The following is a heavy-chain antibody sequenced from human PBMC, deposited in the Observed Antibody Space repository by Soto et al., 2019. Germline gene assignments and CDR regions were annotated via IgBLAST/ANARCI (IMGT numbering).Heavy chain of an antibody. V-gene: IGHV3-23*01. Sequence: GGSLRLSCAASGFTFSSYAMSWVRQAPGKGLEWVSSISGSGGSTYYADSVKGRFTISRDNSKKTLYLQMNSLRAEDTAVYYCAKDLKILTGYLRTRSPXWGQGTLLTVSX. D-gene: IGHD3-9*01. CDR2: ISGSGGST. CDR1: GFTFSSYA. J-gene: IGHJ4*02. CDR3: AKDLKILTGYLRTRSPX.